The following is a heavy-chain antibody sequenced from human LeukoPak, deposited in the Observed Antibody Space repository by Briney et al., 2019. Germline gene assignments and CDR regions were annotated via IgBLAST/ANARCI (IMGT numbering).Heavy chain of an antibody. J-gene: IGHJ6*04. CDR2: INPNSGGT. V-gene: IGHV1-2*06. Sequence: ASVKVSCKASGYTFTGYYMHWVRQAPGRGLEWMGRINPNSGGTSYAQKFQGRVTMTRDTSISTAYMALSRLRSDDTAVYYCARASWNDGLDVWGKGTTVTVSS. CDR1: GYTFTGYY. CDR3: ARASWNDGLDV. D-gene: IGHD1-1*01.